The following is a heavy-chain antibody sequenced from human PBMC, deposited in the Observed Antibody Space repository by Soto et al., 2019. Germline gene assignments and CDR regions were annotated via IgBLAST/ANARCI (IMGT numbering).Heavy chain of an antibody. CDR1: GYTFTSYG. Sequence: ASVKVSCKASGYTFTSYGISWVRQAPGQGLEWMGWISAYNGNTNYAQKLQGRVTMTTDTSTSTAYMELRSLRSDDTAVYYCARGGSGIVVVVAAKTDAFDIWGQGTMVTVSS. J-gene: IGHJ3*02. CDR3: ARGGSGIVVVVAAKTDAFDI. V-gene: IGHV1-18*01. D-gene: IGHD2-15*01. CDR2: ISAYNGNT.